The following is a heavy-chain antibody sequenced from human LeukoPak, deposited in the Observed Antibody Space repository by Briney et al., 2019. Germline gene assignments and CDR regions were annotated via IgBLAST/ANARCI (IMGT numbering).Heavy chain of an antibody. CDR3: AREGAYSGGWSNWFDP. Sequence: GGSLRLSCAASGVTFSSYAMHWVRQAPGKGLEWVAVISYDGSNKYYADSVKGRFTISRDNSKNTLYLQMNSLRAEDTAVYYCAREGAYSGGWSNWFDPWGQGTLVTVSS. D-gene: IGHD6-19*01. J-gene: IGHJ5*02. V-gene: IGHV3-30*04. CDR2: ISYDGSNK. CDR1: GVTFSSYA.